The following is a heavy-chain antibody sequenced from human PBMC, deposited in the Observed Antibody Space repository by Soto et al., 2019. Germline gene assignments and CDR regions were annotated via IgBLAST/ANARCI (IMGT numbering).Heavy chain of an antibody. D-gene: IGHD3-16*01. V-gene: IGHV3-74*01. CDR1: GFTFSNYW. CDR2: IRSDGTAT. J-gene: IGHJ4*02. CDR3: AKDLSWGQCDY. Sequence: EMQLVESGGGLVQPGGSLRLSCVASGFTFSNYWMHWVRQDPGMGLVWVSSIRSDGTATQYADSVNGRFIVSRDNIKNTLYLQMTSLRAEDTAVYYCAKDLSWGQCDYWGQGTLVTVSS.